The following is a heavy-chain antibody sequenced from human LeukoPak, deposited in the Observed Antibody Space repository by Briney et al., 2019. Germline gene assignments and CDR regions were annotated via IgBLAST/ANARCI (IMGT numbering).Heavy chain of an antibody. CDR2: IIPIFGTA. CDR3: ARAWVVGVPGCDY. CDR1: GGTFSSYA. Sequence: SVKVSCKASGGTFSSYAISWVRQAPGQGLEWMGGIIPIFGTANYVQKFQGRVTITADESTSTAYMELRSLRSDDTAVYYCARAWVVGVPGCDYWGQGTLVTVSS. D-gene: IGHD1-26*01. V-gene: IGHV1-69*13. J-gene: IGHJ4*02.